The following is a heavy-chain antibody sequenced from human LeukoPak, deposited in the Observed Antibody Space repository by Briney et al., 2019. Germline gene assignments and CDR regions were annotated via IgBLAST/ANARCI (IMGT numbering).Heavy chain of an antibody. J-gene: IGHJ4*02. CDR1: GFTFSSYA. CDR3: AKGQGYCSGGNCYSSFDC. CDR2: ISGSGGST. D-gene: IGHD2-15*01. Sequence: GGSLRLSCAASGFTFSSYAMSWVRQAPGKGLEWVSTISGSGGSTYYADSVKGRFTISRDNSKNTLYLQMNSLRAEDTAVYYCAKGQGYCSGGNCYSSFDCWGQGTLVTVSS. V-gene: IGHV3-23*01.